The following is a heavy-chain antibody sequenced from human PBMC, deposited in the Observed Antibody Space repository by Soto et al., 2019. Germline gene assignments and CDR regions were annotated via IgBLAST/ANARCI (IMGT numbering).Heavy chain of an antibody. J-gene: IGHJ3*02. V-gene: IGHV1-18*01. CDR1: GYTFISYS. D-gene: IGHD1-7*01. CDR3: ARVSGGNYVFDI. Sequence: QVQLVQSGAEVKKPGASVKVSCKASGYTFISYSISCVRQAPGQGLEWTGWISTYNSNTNYAQKLQGRVTMTTDTSTSTVYMELRSLRSDDTAIYYCARVSGGNYVFDIWGQGTLVTVSS. CDR2: ISTYNSNT.